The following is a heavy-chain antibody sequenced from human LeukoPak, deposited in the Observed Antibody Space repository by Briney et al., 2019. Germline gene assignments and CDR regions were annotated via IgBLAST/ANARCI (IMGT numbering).Heavy chain of an antibody. CDR3: ARGTTVDNWFDP. Sequence: ASVKVPCKASGGTFSSYAISWVRQAPGQGLEWMGRIIPILGIANYAQKFQGRVTITADKSTSTAYMELSSLRSEDTAVYYCARGTTVDNWFDPWGQGTLVTVSS. CDR1: GGTFSSYA. CDR2: IIPILGIA. D-gene: IGHD4-11*01. V-gene: IGHV1-69*04. J-gene: IGHJ5*02.